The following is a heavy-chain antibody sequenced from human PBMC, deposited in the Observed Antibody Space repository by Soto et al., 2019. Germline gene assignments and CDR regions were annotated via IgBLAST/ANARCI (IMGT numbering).Heavy chain of an antibody. V-gene: IGHV2-5*02. J-gene: IGHJ4*02. Sequence: GSGPTLVNPTQTLTLTCTFSGFSLSTSGVGVGWNRQPPGKALEWLALIYWDDDKRYSPSLKSRLTITKDTSKNQVVLTMTNMDPVDTATYYCAHRHQEVPYDIAAAGTFDYWGQGTLVTVSS. D-gene: IGHD6-13*01. CDR2: IYWDDDK. CDR3: AHRHQEVPYDIAAAGTFDY. CDR1: GFSLSTSGVG.